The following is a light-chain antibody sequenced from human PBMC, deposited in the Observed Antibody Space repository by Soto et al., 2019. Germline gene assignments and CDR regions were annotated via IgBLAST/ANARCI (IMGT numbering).Light chain of an antibody. CDR2: LEGSGSY. CDR3: ETWDTNVVV. V-gene: IGLV4-60*02. CDR1: SGHSTYS. Sequence: QPVLTQSSSASASLGSSVKLTCTLSSGHSTYSIAWHQQQPGKAPRYLMKLEGSGSYNKGSGIPDRFSGSSSGADRYLTIANLQDEDEADYYCETWDTNVVVFGGGTKLTVL. J-gene: IGLJ2*01.